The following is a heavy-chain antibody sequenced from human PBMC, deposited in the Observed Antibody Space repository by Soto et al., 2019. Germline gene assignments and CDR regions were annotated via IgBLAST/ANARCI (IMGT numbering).Heavy chain of an antibody. V-gene: IGHV3-30*03. J-gene: IGHJ4*02. CDR1: GSTSGSYA. Sequence: QVQLVESGGGGAQLGGSLRSSCEALGSTSGSYAMHWVRKAPGKGLEWVAVVSYDGSNKYYADSVKGRFTISRDNSKNTLYLQMNSLRAEDTAVYYCAGGTWEWGQGTLVTVSS. CDR3: AGGTWE. D-gene: IGHD1-26*01. CDR2: VSYDGSNK.